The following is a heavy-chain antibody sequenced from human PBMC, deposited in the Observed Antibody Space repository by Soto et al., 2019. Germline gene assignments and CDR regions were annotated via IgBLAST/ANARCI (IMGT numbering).Heavy chain of an antibody. CDR1: GYTFTTYG. CDR3: ARVVKAGDYGDYGRYYFDY. V-gene: IGHV1-18*04. D-gene: IGHD4-17*01. Sequence: QVQLVQSGAEVKKPGASVKVSCKASGYTFTTYGITWVRQAPGQGLEWMGWISAYSGNTNYAQKLQGRPTVTTDTSTNPAYMDLRSLRSDDTAVYYCARVVKAGDYGDYGRYYFDYWGHGTLVTVSS. CDR2: ISAYSGNT. J-gene: IGHJ4*01.